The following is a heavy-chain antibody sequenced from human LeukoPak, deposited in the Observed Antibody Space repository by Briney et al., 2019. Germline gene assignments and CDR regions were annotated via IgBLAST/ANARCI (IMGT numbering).Heavy chain of an antibody. CDR3: AKVPAGLGATVVYFDY. CDR2: ISWNSGSI. Sequence: GRSLRLSCAASGFTFDDYAVHWVRQAPGKGLEWVSGISWNSGSIGYADSVKGRFTISRDNAKNSLYLQMNSLRAEDTALYYCAKVPAGLGATVVYFDYWGQGTLVTVSS. D-gene: IGHD1-26*01. J-gene: IGHJ4*02. CDR1: GFTFDDYA. V-gene: IGHV3-9*01.